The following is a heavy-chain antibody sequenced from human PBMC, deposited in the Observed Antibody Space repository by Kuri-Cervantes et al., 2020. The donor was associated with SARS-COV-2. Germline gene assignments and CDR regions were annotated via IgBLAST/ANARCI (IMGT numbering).Heavy chain of an antibody. V-gene: IGHV4-4*02. D-gene: IGHD5-18*01. Sequence: SCAVSGGSISSSNWWSWVRQPPGKGLEWIGEIYHSGSTNYNPSLKSRVPISVDKSKNQFSLKLSSVTAADTAVYYCAKTPGYSYGALYFDYWGQGTLVTVSS. CDR1: GGSISSSNW. CDR3: AKTPGYSYGALYFDY. CDR2: IYHSGST. J-gene: IGHJ4*02.